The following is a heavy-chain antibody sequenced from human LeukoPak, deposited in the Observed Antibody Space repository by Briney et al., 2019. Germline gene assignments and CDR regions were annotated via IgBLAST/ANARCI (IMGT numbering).Heavy chain of an antibody. D-gene: IGHD5-12*01. CDR2: IYSSGST. CDR1: DGSISSYY. V-gene: IGHV4-4*07. J-gene: IGHJ3*02. Sequence: SETLSLTCTVSDGSISSYYWNWIRQPAGKGLEWIGRIYSSGSTNYNPSLKSRVTMSVDTSKNQFSLNLSSVTAADTALYYCARGSSGYDPDAFDIWGQGTMVTVSS. CDR3: ARGSSGYDPDAFDI.